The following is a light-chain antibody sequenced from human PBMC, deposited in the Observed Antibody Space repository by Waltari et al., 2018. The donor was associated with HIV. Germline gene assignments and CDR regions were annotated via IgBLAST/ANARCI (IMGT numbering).Light chain of an antibody. J-gene: IGLJ2*01. CDR1: SSDVGGYNL. CDR3: CAYAGSTTYVI. Sequence: QSALTQPASVSGSPGQSITISCTGTSSDVGGYNLVSWYQQHPGKAPKLMIYEVSKRPSGVSNRFSGCKSGNTASLTISGLQAEDEADYYCCAYAGSTTYVIFGGGTKLTVL. CDR2: EVS. V-gene: IGLV2-23*02.